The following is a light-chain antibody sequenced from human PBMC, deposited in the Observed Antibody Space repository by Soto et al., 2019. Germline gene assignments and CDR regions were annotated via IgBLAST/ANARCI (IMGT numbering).Light chain of an antibody. V-gene: IGKV3D-15*01. J-gene: IGKJ1*01. Sequence: EIVMTQSPATLSVSPGERATXXXXXSQSVSSSYFACYQKTRRQARRLLICGASSGATGIAEWISGSACATDFTLTISLLAEDFAVEYCHQYNNRPPETFGQGTKVDIK. CDR1: QSVSSSY. CDR2: GAS. CDR3: HQYNNRPPET.